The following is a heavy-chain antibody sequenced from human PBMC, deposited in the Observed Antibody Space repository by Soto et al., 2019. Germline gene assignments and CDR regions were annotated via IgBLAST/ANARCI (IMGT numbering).Heavy chain of an antibody. Sequence: QITLKESGPTLVKPTQTLTLTCTFSGFSLSTSGVGVGWIRQPPGKALEWLAPIYWDDDKRYSPSLKSRLTITKATSKNQVVLTMTNMDPVDKATYSCANSRSDDILTGYYNAERGFLDYWGQGTLVTVSS. CDR2: IYWDDDK. V-gene: IGHV2-5*02. CDR1: GFSLSTSGVG. J-gene: IGHJ4*02. D-gene: IGHD3-9*01. CDR3: ANSRSDDILTGYYNAERGFLDY.